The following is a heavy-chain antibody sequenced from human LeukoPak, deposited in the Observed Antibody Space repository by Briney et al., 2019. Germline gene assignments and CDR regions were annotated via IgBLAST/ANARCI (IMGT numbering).Heavy chain of an antibody. V-gene: IGHV3-49*04. D-gene: IGHD3-22*01. Sequence: GGSLRLSCTASGFTFGDYAMSWVRQAPGKGLEWVGLIRSKAYGGTTEYAASVKGRFTISRDDSKSIAYLQMNSLKTEDTAVYYCTRVSVVVIYAFDIWGQGTMVTVSS. J-gene: IGHJ3*02. CDR2: IRSKAYGGTT. CDR1: GFTFGDYA. CDR3: TRVSVVVIYAFDI.